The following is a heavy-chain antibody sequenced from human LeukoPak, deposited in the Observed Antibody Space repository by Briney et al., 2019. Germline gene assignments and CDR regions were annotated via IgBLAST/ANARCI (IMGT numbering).Heavy chain of an antibody. CDR2: ISGSGSPI. Sequence: GGSLRLSCAASGFTFSTYSMNWVRQTPGKGLEWVSCISGSGSPIYYADSVKGRFTISRDNAKNSLYLHMESLRAEDTAVYHCARHQGEMATLSRGGFDIWGQGTMVSVSS. D-gene: IGHD5-24*01. CDR3: ARHQGEMATLSRGGFDI. V-gene: IGHV3-48*04. J-gene: IGHJ3*02. CDR1: GFTFSTYS.